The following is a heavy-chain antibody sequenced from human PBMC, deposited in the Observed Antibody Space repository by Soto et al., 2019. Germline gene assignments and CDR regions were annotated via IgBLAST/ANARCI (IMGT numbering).Heavy chain of an antibody. CDR3: AKVYGDQREWYYYYYMDV. D-gene: IGHD4-17*01. CDR2: INSDGSST. Sequence: GGSLRLSCAASGFTFSSYWMHWVRQAPGKGLVWVSRINSDGSSTSYADSVKGRFTISRDNAKNTLYLQMNSLRAEDTAVYYCAKVYGDQREWYYYYYMDVWGKGTTVTVSS. V-gene: IGHV3-74*01. CDR1: GFTFSSYW. J-gene: IGHJ6*03.